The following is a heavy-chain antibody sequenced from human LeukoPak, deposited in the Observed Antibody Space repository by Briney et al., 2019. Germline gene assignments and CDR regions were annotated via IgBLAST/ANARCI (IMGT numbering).Heavy chain of an antibody. D-gene: IGHD3-22*01. CDR2: ISGSGGGT. J-gene: IGHJ4*02. Sequence: GGSLRLSCAASGFTFSTYAMSWVRQAAGKGLEWVSLISGSGGGTYYADSVKGRFTISRDNSKNTLYLQMNSLRAEDTAVYYCARDPQGNYYDSSGYYRDYWGQGTLVTVSS. CDR1: GFTFSTYA. V-gene: IGHV3-23*01. CDR3: ARDPQGNYYDSSGYYRDY.